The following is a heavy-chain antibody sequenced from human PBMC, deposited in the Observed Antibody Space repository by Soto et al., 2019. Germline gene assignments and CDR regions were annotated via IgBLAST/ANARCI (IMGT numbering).Heavy chain of an antibody. D-gene: IGHD2-15*01. J-gene: IGHJ4*02. CDR1: GGSISSSSYY. Sequence: QLQLQESGPGLVKPSETLSLTCTVSGGSISSSSYYWGWIRQPPGKGLEWIGSIYYSGSTYYTPSLNSRVTISVDTSKNQFSLKLSSVTAADTAVYYCARHTPAISISDHWGQGTLVTVSS. CDR3: ARHTPAISISDH. V-gene: IGHV4-39*01. CDR2: IYYSGST.